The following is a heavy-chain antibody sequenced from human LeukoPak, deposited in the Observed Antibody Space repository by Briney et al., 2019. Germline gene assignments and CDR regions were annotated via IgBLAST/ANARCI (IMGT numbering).Heavy chain of an antibody. Sequence: GGSLRLSCAASGFTFDDYTMPWVRQAPGKGLEWVSLISWDGGSTYYADSVKGRFTISRDNSKNSLYLQMNSLRTEDTALYYCAKEVDRYYYYGMDVWGQGTTVTVSS. CDR2: ISWDGGST. CDR3: AKEVDRYYYYGMDV. V-gene: IGHV3-43*01. CDR1: GFTFDDYT. J-gene: IGHJ6*02. D-gene: IGHD2-15*01.